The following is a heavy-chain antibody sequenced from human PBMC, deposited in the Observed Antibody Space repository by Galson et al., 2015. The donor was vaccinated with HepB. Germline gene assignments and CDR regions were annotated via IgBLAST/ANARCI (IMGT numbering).Heavy chain of an antibody. J-gene: IGHJ2*01. D-gene: IGHD6-19*01. V-gene: IGHV7-4-1*02. CDR2: INTNTGKP. CDR3: ARDHGSGWFRRGYFDL. Sequence: SVKVSCKASGYTFINYGMNWVRQAPGQGLEWMGWINTNTGKPTYAQGFTGRFVFSLDTSASTAYLQISNLKAEDTAVYYCARDHGSGWFRRGYFDLWGRGTLVTVSS. CDR1: GYTFINYG.